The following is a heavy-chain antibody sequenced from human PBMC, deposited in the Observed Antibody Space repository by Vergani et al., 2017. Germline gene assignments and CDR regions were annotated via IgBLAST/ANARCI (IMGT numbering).Heavy chain of an antibody. D-gene: IGHD6-13*01. Sequence: QVQLVQSGAEVKKPGASVKVSCKASGYTFAGYNIHWVRQAPGQGLELMGWINHNSGGTNYAQKFQGRVTMTRDTSINTAYMDLSRLRSDDTAVYYCARGWSGYSTSWFFEYWGQGTLVTVSS. V-gene: IGHV1-2*02. CDR2: INHNSGGT. CDR1: GYTFAGYN. CDR3: ARGWSGYSTSWFFEY. J-gene: IGHJ4*02.